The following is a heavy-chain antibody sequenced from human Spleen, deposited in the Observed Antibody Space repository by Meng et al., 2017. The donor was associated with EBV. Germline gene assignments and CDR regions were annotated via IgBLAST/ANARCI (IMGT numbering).Heavy chain of an antibody. J-gene: IGHJ5*02. CDR1: GGSFSGYD. D-gene: IGHD3/OR15-3a*01. V-gene: IGHV4-34*01. CDR3: ARAFSTSGWFDP. Sequence: QVPPQQGGAVLLKPSETLSLTCAVYGGSFSGYDWSWIRQPPGKGLEWIGDINHSGSTNYNPSLKSRVTISVDTSKNQFSLKLSSVTAADTAVYYCARAFSTSGWFDPWGQGTLVTVSS. CDR2: INHSGST.